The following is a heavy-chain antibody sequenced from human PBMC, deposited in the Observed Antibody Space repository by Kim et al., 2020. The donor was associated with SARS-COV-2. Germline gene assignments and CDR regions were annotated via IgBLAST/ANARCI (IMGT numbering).Heavy chain of an antibody. J-gene: IGHJ5*02. D-gene: IGHD2-2*01. CDR2: INPSGGST. V-gene: IGHV1-46*01. CDR1: GYTFTSYY. CDR3: ARDPLPSGRGVVVPAARGWFDP. Sequence: ASVKVSCKASGYTFTSYYMHWVRQAPGQGLEWMGIINPSGGSTSYAQKFQGRVTMTRDTSTSTVYMELSSLRSEDTAVYYCARDPLPSGRGVVVPAARGWFDPWGQGTLVTVSS.